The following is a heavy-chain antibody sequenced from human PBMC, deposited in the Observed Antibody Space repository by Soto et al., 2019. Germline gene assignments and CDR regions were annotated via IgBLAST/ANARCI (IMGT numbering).Heavy chain of an antibody. V-gene: IGHV4-39*01. J-gene: IGHJ6*02. CDR2: IYYSGST. D-gene: IGHD6-13*01. CDR3: ARRGAAAGTTAYYYYGMDV. Sequence: SETLSPTCTVSGGSISSSSYYWGWIRQPPGKGLEWIGSIYYSGSTYYNPSLKSRVTISVDTSKNQFSLKLSSVTAADTAVYYCARRGAAAGTTAYYYYGMDVWGQGTTVTVSS. CDR1: GGSISSSSYY.